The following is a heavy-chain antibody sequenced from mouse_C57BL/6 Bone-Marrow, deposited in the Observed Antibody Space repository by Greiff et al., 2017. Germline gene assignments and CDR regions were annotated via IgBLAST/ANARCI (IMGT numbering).Heavy chain of an antibody. CDR2: IYPRSGNT. Sequence: QVQLQQSGAELARPGASVKLSCKASGYTFTSYGISWVKQRTGQGLEWIGEIYPRSGNTYYNEKFKGKATLTADKSSSTAYMDIRSLTSEDSAVYFVAREWYYYDSSPYYYARNYWGQGTSVTVSS. CDR1: GYTFTSYG. J-gene: IGHJ4*01. CDR3: AREWYYYDSSPYYYARNY. D-gene: IGHD1-1*01. V-gene: IGHV1-81*01.